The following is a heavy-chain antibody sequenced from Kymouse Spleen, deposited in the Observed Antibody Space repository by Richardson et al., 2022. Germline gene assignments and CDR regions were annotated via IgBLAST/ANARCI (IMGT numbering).Heavy chain of an antibody. D-gene: IGHD3-10*01. J-gene: IGHJ4*02. CDR3: AKTGNYYGSGSYYNGDY. Sequence: EVQLVESGGGLVQPGGSLRLSCAASGFTFSSYAMSWVRQAPGKGLEWVSAISGSGGSTYYADSVKGRFTISRDNSKNTLYLQMNSLRAEDTAVYYCAKTGNYYGSGSYYNGDYWGQGTLVTVSS. V-gene: IGHV3-23*04. CDR1: GFTFSSYA. CDR2: ISGSGGST.